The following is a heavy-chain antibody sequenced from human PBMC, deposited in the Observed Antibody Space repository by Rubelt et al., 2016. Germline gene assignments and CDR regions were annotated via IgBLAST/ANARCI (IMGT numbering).Heavy chain of an antibody. J-gene: IGHJ4*02. Sequence: QVQLQESGPGLVKPSETLSLTCTVSGGSINSYYWSWIRQPPGKGLEWIGHIYYSGSTNSNPSLKSRVTISVATSKNQFSLKLNSVTAADTAVYYCARSGKQWDALDYWGQGTLVTVSS. CDR3: ARSGKQWDALDY. V-gene: IGHV4-59*08. D-gene: IGHD6-19*01. CDR2: IYYSGST. CDR1: GGSINSYY.